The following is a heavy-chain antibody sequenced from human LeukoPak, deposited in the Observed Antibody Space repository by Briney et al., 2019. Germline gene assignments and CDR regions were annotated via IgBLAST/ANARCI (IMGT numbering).Heavy chain of an antibody. V-gene: IGHV3-48*01. Sequence: GGSLRLSCAASGFTFSSYSMNWVRQAPGKGLEWVSYISSSSSTIYYADSVKGRFTISRDNAKNSLYLQMNSLRAEDTAVYYCAGGPCSGGSCYLDYWGQGTLVTVSS. D-gene: IGHD2-15*01. J-gene: IGHJ4*02. CDR1: GFTFSSYS. CDR3: AGGPCSGGSCYLDY. CDR2: ISSSSSTI.